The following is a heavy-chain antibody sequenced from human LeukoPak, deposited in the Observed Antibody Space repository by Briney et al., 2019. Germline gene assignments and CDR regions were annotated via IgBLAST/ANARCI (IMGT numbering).Heavy chain of an antibody. D-gene: IGHD3-10*01. CDR1: GFTFSTYW. CDR3: AKHYGSGTYYNYFDY. V-gene: IGHV3-74*01. J-gene: IGHJ4*02. Sequence: GGFLRLSCAASGFTFSTYWMHWVRQTPGKGLVWVSLINSDGSSTNYADSVKGRFTISRDNSKNTLFLQMNSLRAEDTAAYYCAKHYGSGTYYNYFDYWGQGTLVSVSS. CDR2: INSDGSST.